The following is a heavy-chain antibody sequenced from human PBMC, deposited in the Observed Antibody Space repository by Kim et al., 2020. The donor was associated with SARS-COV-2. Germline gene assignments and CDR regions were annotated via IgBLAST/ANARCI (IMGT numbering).Heavy chain of an antibody. CDR3: AKDTVSGSYRHGEGVFDY. CDR1: GFTFSSYA. J-gene: IGHJ4*02. CDR2: ISGSGGST. Sequence: GGSLRLSCAASGFTFSSYAMSWVRQAPGKGLEWVSAISGSGGSTYYADSVKGRFTISRDNSKNTLYLQMNSLRAEDTAVYYCAKDTVSGSYRHGEGVFDYWGQGTLVTVSS. V-gene: IGHV3-23*01. D-gene: IGHD1-26*01.